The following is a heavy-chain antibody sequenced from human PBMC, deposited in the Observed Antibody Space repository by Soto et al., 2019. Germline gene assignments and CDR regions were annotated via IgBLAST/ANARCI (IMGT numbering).Heavy chain of an antibody. V-gene: IGHV3-21*01. CDR1: GFTFRGYT. J-gene: IGHJ6*02. D-gene: IGHD4-17*01. CDR2: ISTTSSYI. Sequence: GGSLRLSCAASGFTFRGYTMNWVRQAPGKVLEWVSFISTTSSYIYYADSVKGRVTISRDNANNSLFLQMNSLRAEDTAVSYCVRSTDMDVWGQGTTGTVYS. CDR3: VRSTDMDV.